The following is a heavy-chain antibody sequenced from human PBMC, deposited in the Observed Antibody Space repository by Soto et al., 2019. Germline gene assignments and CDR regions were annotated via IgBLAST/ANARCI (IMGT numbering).Heavy chain of an antibody. J-gene: IGHJ4*02. CDR1: GFTFSSHW. V-gene: IGHV3-74*01. D-gene: IGHD6-19*01. CDR2: INTDGSVT. CDR3: ARYGSGAGVY. Sequence: EVQLVESGGGLVQPGGSLRLSCAASGFTFSSHWMYWVRQAPGKGLVWVSRINTDGSVTSYADSVKGRFTISRDNTKNTLFLLMNSVRTEDTAVYYCARYGSGAGVYWGQGTLVTVSS.